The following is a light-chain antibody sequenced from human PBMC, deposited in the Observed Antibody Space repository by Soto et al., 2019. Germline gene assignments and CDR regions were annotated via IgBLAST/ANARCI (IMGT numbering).Light chain of an antibody. Sequence: QAVVTQEPSLTVSPGGTVTLTCGSSTGAVTSGHYPYWFQQKPGQAPRTLIYDTSNKHSWTPARSSGSLLGGKAALTLSGAQPEDEAEYYCLLSYSGALDVFGTGTKVTVL. J-gene: IGLJ1*01. V-gene: IGLV7-46*01. CDR3: LLSYSGALDV. CDR2: DTS. CDR1: TGAVTSGHY.